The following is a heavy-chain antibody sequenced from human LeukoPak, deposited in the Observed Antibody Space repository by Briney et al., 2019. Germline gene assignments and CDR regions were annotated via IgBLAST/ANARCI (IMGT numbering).Heavy chain of an antibody. Sequence: ASVKVSCKASGYTFTRYGITWVRQAPGQGLEWMGWMNPNSGNTGYAQKFQGRVTMTRNTSISTAYMELSSLRSEDTAVYYCARLSGTNDYWGQGTLVTVSS. CDR2: MNPNSGNT. D-gene: IGHD1-14*01. CDR3: ARLSGTNDY. V-gene: IGHV1-8*01. J-gene: IGHJ4*02. CDR1: GYTFTRYG.